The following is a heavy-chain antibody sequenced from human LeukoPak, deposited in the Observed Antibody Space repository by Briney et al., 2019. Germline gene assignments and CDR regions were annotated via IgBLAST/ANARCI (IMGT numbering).Heavy chain of an antibody. CDR3: ARVETYYDSSGYYYAGGSWFGP. CDR1: GGSVSSGSYS. Sequence: PSETLSLTCTVSGGSVSSGSYSWSWIRQPPGKGLEWIGYIYHSGSTYYNPSLKSRVTISVDRSKNQFSLKLSSVTAADTAVYYCARVETYYDSSGYYYAGGSWFGPWGQGTLVTVSS. CDR2: IYHSGST. D-gene: IGHD3-22*01. V-gene: IGHV4-30-2*01. J-gene: IGHJ5*02.